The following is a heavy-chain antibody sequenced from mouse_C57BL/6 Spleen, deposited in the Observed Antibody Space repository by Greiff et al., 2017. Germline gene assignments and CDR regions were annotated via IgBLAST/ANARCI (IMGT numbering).Heavy chain of an antibody. CDR2: IYPSDSET. Sequence: QVQLQQPGAELVRPGSSVKLSCKASGYTFTSYWMDWVKQRPGQGLEWIGNIYPSDSETNYNQKFKDKATLTVDKSSSTAYLQLSSLTSEDAAVYYCAIGGGSSYFDYWGQGTTLTVAS. J-gene: IGHJ2*01. CDR3: AIGGGSSYFDY. CDR1: GYTFTSYW. D-gene: IGHD1-1*01. V-gene: IGHV1-61*01.